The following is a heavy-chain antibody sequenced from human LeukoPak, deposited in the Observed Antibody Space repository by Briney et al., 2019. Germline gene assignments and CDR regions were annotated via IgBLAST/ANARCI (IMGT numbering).Heavy chain of an antibody. CDR3: VLVTTGS. Sequence: GGSLRLSCAASGLTFSDSYMSWIRQAPGKGLEWVSYISSGGNTIKYADSVKGRFTISRDNARNSLYLQMNSLRAEDTAVYYCVLVTTGSWGQGTMVTVS. CDR2: ISSGGNTI. V-gene: IGHV3-11*04. J-gene: IGHJ3*01. CDR1: GLTFSDSY. D-gene: IGHD4-17*01.